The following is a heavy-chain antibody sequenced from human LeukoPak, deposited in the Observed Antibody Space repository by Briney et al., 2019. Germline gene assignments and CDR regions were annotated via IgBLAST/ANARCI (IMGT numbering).Heavy chain of an antibody. J-gene: IGHJ4*02. CDR2: IHHSGST. V-gene: IGHV4-38-2*01. D-gene: IGHD3-22*01. CDR3: ARGFRSRAGYYDSRTYNFDH. CDR1: GYSIISDYY. Sequence: SETPSLTCAVSGYSIISDYYWGWIRQPPGKGLEWIGNIHHSGSTFYNPSLKSRVTISVDTSKNQLSLKLSSVTAADTAVYYCARGFRSRAGYYDSRTYNFDHWGQGTLVTVSS.